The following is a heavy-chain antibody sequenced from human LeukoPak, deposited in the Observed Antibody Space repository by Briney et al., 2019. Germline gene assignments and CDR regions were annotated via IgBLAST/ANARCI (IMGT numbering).Heavy chain of an antibody. D-gene: IGHD2-2*02. CDR3: TLPAAIGGYFDY. CDR1: GFTFSSYA. CDR2: ISGSGGST. J-gene: IGHJ4*02. V-gene: IGHV3-23*01. Sequence: PGGSLRLSCAASGFTFSSYAMSWVRQAPGKGLEWVSAISGSGGSTYYADSVKGRFTISRDNSKNTLYLQMNSLRAEDTAVYYCTLPAAIGGYFDYWGQGTLVTVSS.